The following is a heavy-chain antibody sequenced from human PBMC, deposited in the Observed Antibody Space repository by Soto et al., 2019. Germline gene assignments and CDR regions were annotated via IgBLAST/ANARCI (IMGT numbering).Heavy chain of an antibody. J-gene: IGHJ4*02. Sequence: SETLSLTCTVSGDSVSSTYWGNWVRQPPGKGLEWIGEISHSETTDYSPSLKSRVTISVDKSKNQFSLKLSSVTAADTAVYYCARSEAAAGDFDYWGQGALVTVSS. CDR1: GDSVSSTYW. CDR2: ISHSETT. CDR3: ARSEAAAGDFDY. D-gene: IGHD6-13*01. V-gene: IGHV4-4*02.